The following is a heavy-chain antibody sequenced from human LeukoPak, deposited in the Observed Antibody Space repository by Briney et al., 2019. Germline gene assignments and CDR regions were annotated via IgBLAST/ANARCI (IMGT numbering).Heavy chain of an antibody. D-gene: IGHD6-13*01. Sequence: SSETLSLTCTVSGGSISSYYWSWIRQPPGKGLEWIGYIYYSGSTNYNPSLKSRVTISVDTSKNQFSLKLSSVTAADTAVYYCARGGSSWYYYYGMDVWGQGTTVTVSS. V-gene: IGHV4-59*01. CDR3: ARGGSSWYYYYGMDV. J-gene: IGHJ6*02. CDR2: IYYSGST. CDR1: GGSISSYY.